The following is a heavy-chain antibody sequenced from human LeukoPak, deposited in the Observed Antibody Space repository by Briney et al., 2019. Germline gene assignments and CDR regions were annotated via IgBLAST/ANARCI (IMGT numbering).Heavy chain of an antibody. J-gene: IGHJ6*03. D-gene: IGHD6-13*01. V-gene: IGHV3-11*04. CDR1: GFTFSDYY. Sequence: PGGSLRLSCAASGFTFSDYYMSWIRQAPGKGLEWVSHISTSGGTIYYANSVKGRFTISRDNAQNSVYLQMNSLRAEDTALYYCARDATTAAGWVYMDVWGKGTTVTISS. CDR2: ISTSGGTI. CDR3: ARDATTAAGWVYMDV.